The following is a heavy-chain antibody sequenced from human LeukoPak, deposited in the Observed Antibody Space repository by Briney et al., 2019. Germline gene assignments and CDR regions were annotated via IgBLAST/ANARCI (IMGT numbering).Heavy chain of an antibody. J-gene: IGHJ6*03. Sequence: SVKVSCKASGGTFSSYAISWVRQAPGQGLEWMGGIIPILGTANYAQKFQGRVTITTDESTSTAYMELSSLRSEDTAVYYCAREFPDPRTRRQRMVRGPPYYYYMDVWGKGTTVTVSS. V-gene: IGHV1-69*05. CDR1: GGTFSSYA. D-gene: IGHD3-10*01. CDR2: IIPILGTA. CDR3: AREFPDPRTRRQRMVRGPPYYYYMDV.